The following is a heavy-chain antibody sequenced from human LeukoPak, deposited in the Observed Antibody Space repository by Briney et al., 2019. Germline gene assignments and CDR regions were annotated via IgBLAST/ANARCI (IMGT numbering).Heavy chain of an antibody. CDR2: IRYDGSSN. CDR3: ASERDYGDSNAFDM. J-gene: IGHJ3*02. D-gene: IGHD4-17*01. Sequence: GGSLRLSCAASGFTFSSYGMHWVRQAPGKGLEWVAFIRYDGSSNYYADSVKGRFTISRDNSKNTLYLQMNSLRPEDTAVYYCASERDYGDSNAFDMWGQATMVTVSS. CDR1: GFTFSSYG. V-gene: IGHV3-30*02.